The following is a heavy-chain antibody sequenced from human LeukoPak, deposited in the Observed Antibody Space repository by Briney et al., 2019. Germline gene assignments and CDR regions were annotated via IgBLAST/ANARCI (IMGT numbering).Heavy chain of an antibody. CDR2: ISYDGSNK. CDR1: GFTFSSYA. Sequence: PGGSLRLSCAAYGFTFSSYAMHWVRQAPGKGLEWVAVISYDGSNKYYADSVKGRFTISRDNSKNTLYLQMNSLRAEDTAVYYCARDLSYFNYDILTGPFDYWGQGTLVTVSS. D-gene: IGHD3-9*01. CDR3: ARDLSYFNYDILTGPFDY. V-gene: IGHV3-30*04. J-gene: IGHJ4*02.